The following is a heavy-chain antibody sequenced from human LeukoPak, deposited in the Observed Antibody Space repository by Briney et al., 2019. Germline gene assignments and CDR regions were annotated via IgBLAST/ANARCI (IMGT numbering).Heavy chain of an antibody. CDR2: ISYSGST. CDR1: GGSFSSSSYY. CDR3: ARQFHGSGYVDDL. Sequence: SETLSLTCSVSGGSFSSSSYYWGWIRQPPGKGLEWIGSISYSGSTFYNPSLKSRVTMSVDTSKNQFSLKLSAVTAADTAVYYCARQFHGSGYVDDLWGQGTLVTVSS. J-gene: IGHJ5*02. D-gene: IGHD5-12*01. V-gene: IGHV4-39*01.